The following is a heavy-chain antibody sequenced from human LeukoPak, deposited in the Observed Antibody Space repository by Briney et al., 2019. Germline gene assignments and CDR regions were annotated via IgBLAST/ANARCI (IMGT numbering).Heavy chain of an antibody. CDR2: IYYSGST. Sequence: SETLSLTCTVSDGSISNYYWSWIRQPPGKGLEWIGYIYYSGSTNYNPSLKSRVTTSIDTSKNQFSLKLSSVTAADTAVYYCAREGGDYHNDYWGQGTLVTVSS. J-gene: IGHJ4*02. V-gene: IGHV4-59*01. D-gene: IGHD5-12*01. CDR3: AREGGDYHNDY. CDR1: DGSISNYY.